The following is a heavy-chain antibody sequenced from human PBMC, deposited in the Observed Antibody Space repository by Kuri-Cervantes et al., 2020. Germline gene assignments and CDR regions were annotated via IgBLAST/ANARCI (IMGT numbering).Heavy chain of an antibody. CDR1: GFTFSGYA. Sequence: GESLKISCAASGFTFSGYAMRWVRQAPGKGLEWVSASRGSGGSTYYADSVKVRFTISRDNSKSTLYLQMNRLRAGDTAVYYCASVARPIGYWGQGTLVTVSS. D-gene: IGHD6-6*01. CDR2: SRGSGGST. V-gene: IGHV3-23*01. CDR3: ASVARPIGY. J-gene: IGHJ4*02.